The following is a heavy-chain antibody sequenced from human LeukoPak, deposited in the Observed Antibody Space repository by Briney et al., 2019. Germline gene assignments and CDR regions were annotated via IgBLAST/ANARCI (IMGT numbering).Heavy chain of an antibody. CDR1: SGSISSYC. Sequence: SETVSLTCTVSSGSISSYCWIWIRPPAGQGLEWIVRIYTSGSTYYNRSLKSRVTMSVDTSKNQFSLKGSSVTAADTAVYHCSRDVRSHNGPGGYYYYYMDVWGKGTTVTVSS. V-gene: IGHV4-4*07. J-gene: IGHJ6*03. CDR3: SRDVRSHNGPGGYYYYYMDV. D-gene: IGHD2-8*01. CDR2: IYTSGST.